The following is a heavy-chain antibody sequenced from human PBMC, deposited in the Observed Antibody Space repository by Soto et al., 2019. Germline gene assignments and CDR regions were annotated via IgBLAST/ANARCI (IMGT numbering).Heavy chain of an antibody. D-gene: IGHD2-15*01. CDR1: GGSFSGYY. CDR3: ARGLRYCSGGSCSNNWIDP. CDR2: INHSGST. V-gene: IGHV4-34*01. J-gene: IGHJ5*02. Sequence: QVQLQQWGAGLLKPSETLSLTCAVYGGSFSGYYWSWIRQPPGKGLEWIGEINHSGSTNYNPSLKSRVTISVDTSKNQFSLKLSSVTAADTAVYYCARGLRYCSGGSCSNNWIDPWGQGTLVTVSS.